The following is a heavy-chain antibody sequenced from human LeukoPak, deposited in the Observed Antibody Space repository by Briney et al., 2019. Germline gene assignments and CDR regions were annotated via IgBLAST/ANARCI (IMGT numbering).Heavy chain of an antibody. V-gene: IGHV4-34*01. J-gene: IGHJ6*02. CDR3: ARVPYSSSWYKFHYDYYGMDV. D-gene: IGHD6-13*01. CDR2: LNHSGST. CDR1: GGSFSGYY. Sequence: PSDTLSLTCAVYGGSFSGYYWSWIRQPPGKGLEWIGELNHSGSTNYNPSLKSRVTISVDTSKNQFSLKLSSVTAADTAVYYCARVPYSSSWYKFHYDYYGMDVWGQGTTVTVSS.